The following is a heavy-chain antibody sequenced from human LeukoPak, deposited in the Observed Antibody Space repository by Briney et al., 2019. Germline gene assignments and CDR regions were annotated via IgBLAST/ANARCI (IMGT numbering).Heavy chain of an antibody. CDR1: GFTFSSYW. D-gene: IGHD5-24*01. V-gene: IGHV3-74*01. J-gene: IGHJ4*02. Sequence: GGSLRLSCGASGFTFSSYWMHWVRQAPGKGLVWVSRVNSDGSSTSYADSVKGRFTISRDNSKNTLYLQMNSLRAEDTAVYYCARVMDYFDYWGQGTLVTVSS. CDR3: ARVMDYFDY. CDR2: VNSDGSST.